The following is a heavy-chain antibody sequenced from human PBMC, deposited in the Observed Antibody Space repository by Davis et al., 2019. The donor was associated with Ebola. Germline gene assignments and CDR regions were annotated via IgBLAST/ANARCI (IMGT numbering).Heavy chain of an antibody. CDR1: GFTFSSYA. D-gene: IGHD2-8*01. J-gene: IGHJ4*02. V-gene: IGHV3-30*04. CDR2: ISYDGSNK. CDR3: ARDGTKWSAEMNY. Sequence: GGSLRLSCAASGFTFSSYAMHRVRHAPGKGLERVAVISYDGSNKYYADSVKGRFTISRDNSKNTLYLQMNSLRAEDTAVYYCARDGTKWSAEMNYWGQGTLVTVSS.